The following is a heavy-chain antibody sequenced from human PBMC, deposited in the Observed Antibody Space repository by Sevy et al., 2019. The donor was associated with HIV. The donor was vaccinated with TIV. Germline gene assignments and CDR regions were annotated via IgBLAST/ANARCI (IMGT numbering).Heavy chain of an antibody. Sequence: GGSLRLSCAASGFTFTNYWMSWVRQTPGKGLEWVATIKQDESEKYYVDSVKGRFAISRDNGKNSVSLQMNGLRAEDTALYYCAREVGDNNWRSYYFDSWGQGTLVTVSS. CDR1: GFTFTNYW. D-gene: IGHD2-21*02. V-gene: IGHV3-7*01. CDR3: AREVGDNNWRSYYFDS. J-gene: IGHJ4*02. CDR2: IKQDESEK.